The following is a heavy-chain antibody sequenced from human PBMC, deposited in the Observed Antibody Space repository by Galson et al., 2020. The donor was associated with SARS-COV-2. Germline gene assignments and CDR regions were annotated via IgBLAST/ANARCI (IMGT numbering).Heavy chain of an antibody. J-gene: IGHJ4*02. CDR2: IYYSGST. CDR3: ARVQRWLQSPFDY. Sequence: SETLSLTCTVSGGSISSYYWSWIRQPPGKGLEWIGFIYYSGSTNYNPSLKSRVTISVDTSKNQFSLKLSSVTAADTAGYYCARVQRWLQSPFDYWGQGTLVTVSS. V-gene: IGHV4-59*01. CDR1: GGSISSYY. D-gene: IGHD5-12*01.